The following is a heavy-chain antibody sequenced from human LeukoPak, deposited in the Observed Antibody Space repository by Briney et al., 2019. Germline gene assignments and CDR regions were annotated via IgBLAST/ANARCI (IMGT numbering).Heavy chain of an antibody. CDR1: GFTFSSYG. D-gene: IGHD1/OR15-1a*01. V-gene: IGHV3-30*02. J-gene: IGHJ3*02. CDR2: IRFDGSTK. CDR3: AKEPRWEQLHSFDI. Sequence: GGSLRLSCAASGFTFSSYGIHWVRQAPGKGLEWVAFIRFDGSTKYYADSVKGRFTISRDNSKNTLYLQMNSLRAEDTAVYYCAKEPRWEQLHSFDIWGQGTTVTVSS.